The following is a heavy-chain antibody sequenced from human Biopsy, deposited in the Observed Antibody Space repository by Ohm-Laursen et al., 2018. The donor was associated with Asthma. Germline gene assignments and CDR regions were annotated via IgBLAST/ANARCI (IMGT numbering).Heavy chain of an antibody. CDR1: GDSIDSGDYS. D-gene: IGHD2-21*02. CDR2: IYRNGDT. Sequence: TLSLTCFVSGDSIDSGDYSWAWIRQSPGGGLEWIGYIYRNGDTYYNPTLKNRVTISIDRSKNQFTLRLRSVTAADTAVYYCARGWNCGGDCYSLDSWGQGTLVTVSS. CDR3: ARGWNCGGDCYSLDS. J-gene: IGHJ4*02. V-gene: IGHV4-30-2*06.